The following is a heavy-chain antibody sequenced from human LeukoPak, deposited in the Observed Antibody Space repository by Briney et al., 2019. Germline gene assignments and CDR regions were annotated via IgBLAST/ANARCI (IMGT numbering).Heavy chain of an antibody. CDR3: AREIAVAGTKESGQHDY. CDR2: IYYTGNT. J-gene: IGHJ4*02. V-gene: IGHV4-39*02. D-gene: IGHD6-19*01. Sequence: PSETLSLTCTVSGVSISSSYSYWGWIRQPPGMGLEWIGSIYYTGNTYYNASLKSQVSISIDTSKNQFSLKLTSVTAADTAVYYCAREIAVAGTKESGQHDYWGQGTLVTVSS. CDR1: GVSISSSYSY.